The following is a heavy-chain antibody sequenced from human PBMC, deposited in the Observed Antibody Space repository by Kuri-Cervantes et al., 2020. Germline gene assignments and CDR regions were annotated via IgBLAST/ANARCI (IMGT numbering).Heavy chain of an antibody. CDR1: GFTVSSNY. CDR2: IYSGGSA. CDR3: ARARGGNSFGAEYYYGMDV. V-gene: IGHV3-53*01. Sequence: GGSLRLSCAASGFTVSSNYMSWVRQAPGKGLEWVSVIYSGGSAYYADSVKGRFTISRDNSKNTLYLQMNSLRDEDTAVYYCARARGGNSFGAEYYYGMDVWGQGTTVTVSS. D-gene: IGHD4-23*01. J-gene: IGHJ6*02.